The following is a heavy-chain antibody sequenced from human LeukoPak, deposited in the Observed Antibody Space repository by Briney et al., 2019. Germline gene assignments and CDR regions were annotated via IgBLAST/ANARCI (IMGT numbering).Heavy chain of an antibody. CDR3: AKDVEATISSGGYYFDQ. V-gene: IGHV3-23*01. J-gene: IGHJ4*02. CDR2: SSASDGSA. Sequence: PGGSLRLSCAASGFTLSSYALSWVRQAPGKGLEWVSASSASDGSAYYADSVKGRFTISRDNSRNSLYLRMNSLRPEDTAVYFCAKDVEATISSGGYYFDQWGQGTLVTVSS. D-gene: IGHD5-12*01. CDR1: GFTLSSYA.